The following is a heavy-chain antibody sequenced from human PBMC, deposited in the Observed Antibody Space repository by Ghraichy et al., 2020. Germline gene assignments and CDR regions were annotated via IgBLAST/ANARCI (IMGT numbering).Heavy chain of an antibody. V-gene: IGHV1-69*13. Sequence: SVKVSCKASRATFSSSAISWVRQSPGQGLEWKGGIIPIFGTANYAQRFQGRVTITADESTSTAYMELSSLRSEDTAVYYCARGYCSSTSCYDFDYWGQGTLVTVSS. J-gene: IGHJ4*02. CDR2: IIPIFGTA. D-gene: IGHD2-2*01. CDR3: ARGYCSSTSCYDFDY. CDR1: RATFSSSA.